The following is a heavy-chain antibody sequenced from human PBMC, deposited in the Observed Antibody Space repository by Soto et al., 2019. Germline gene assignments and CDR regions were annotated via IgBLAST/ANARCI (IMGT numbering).Heavy chain of an antibody. Sequence: ASLKVSWQASAYRDTSYGSSCVRPAPGQGLEWMGWISAYNGNTNYAQKLQGRVTMTTDTSTSTAYMELRSLRSDDTAVYYCARAVATIGPSDYWGQGTPVSVSS. J-gene: IGHJ4*02. CDR1: AYRDTSYG. CDR2: ISAYNGNT. V-gene: IGHV1-18*04. CDR3: ARAVATIGPSDY. D-gene: IGHD5-12*01.